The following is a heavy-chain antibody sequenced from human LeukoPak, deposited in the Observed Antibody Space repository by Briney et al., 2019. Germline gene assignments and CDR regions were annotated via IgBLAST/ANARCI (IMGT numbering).Heavy chain of an antibody. Sequence: ASVKVSCKASGYTFASYDINWVRQATGQGLEWMGWMNPNSGNTGYAQKFQGRVTMTRNTSISTAYMELTSLRSEDTAVYYCAREYQLLGTVYNYFDPWGQGTLVTVSS. J-gene: IGHJ5*02. CDR1: GYTFASYD. CDR3: AREYQLLGTVYNYFDP. CDR2: MNPNSGNT. V-gene: IGHV1-8*01. D-gene: IGHD2-2*01.